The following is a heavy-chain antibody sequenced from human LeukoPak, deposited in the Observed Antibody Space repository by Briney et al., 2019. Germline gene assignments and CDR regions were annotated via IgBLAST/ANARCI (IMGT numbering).Heavy chain of an antibody. Sequence: ASVRVSCKASGYTFTSYDINWVRQAPGQGLEWMGWISAYNGNTNYAQKLQGRVTMTTDTSTSTAYMELRSLRSDDTAVYYCARISASRDIDYWGQGTLVTVSS. CDR1: GYTFTSYD. CDR3: ARISASRDIDY. D-gene: IGHD5-24*01. CDR2: ISAYNGNT. V-gene: IGHV1-18*01. J-gene: IGHJ4*02.